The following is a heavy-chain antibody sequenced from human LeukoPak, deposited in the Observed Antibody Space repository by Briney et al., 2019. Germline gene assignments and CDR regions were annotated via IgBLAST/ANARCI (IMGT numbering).Heavy chain of an antibody. J-gene: IGHJ6*02. D-gene: IGHD1-26*01. V-gene: IGHV1-3*02. Sequence: ASVRVSCKASGYTFTSYAMHWVRQAPGQRLEWMGWSNAGNGNTKYSQEFQGRVTITRDTSASTAYMELSSLRSEDTAVYYCARGGSGSYYYYYGMDVWGQGTTVTVSS. CDR1: GYTFTSYA. CDR3: ARGGSGSYYYYYGMDV. CDR2: SNAGNGNT.